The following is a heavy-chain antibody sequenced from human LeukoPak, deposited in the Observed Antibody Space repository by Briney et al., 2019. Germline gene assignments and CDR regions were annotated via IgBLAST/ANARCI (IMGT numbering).Heavy chain of an antibody. J-gene: IGHJ4*02. D-gene: IGHD3-10*01. Sequence: GGSLRLSCAASGFPFSNAWMNWVRQPAGKGLEWIGRIKSETDGGTANYAAPVQGRFTISRDDSKNTLYLQMNSLKTEDTGVYYCEVLWFGESSVNSWGQGTLVTVSS. CDR1: GFPFSNAW. CDR3: EVLWFGESSVNS. CDR2: IKSETDGGTA. V-gene: IGHV3-15*01.